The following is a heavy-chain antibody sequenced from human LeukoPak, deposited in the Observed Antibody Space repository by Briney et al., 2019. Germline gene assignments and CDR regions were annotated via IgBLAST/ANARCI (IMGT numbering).Heavy chain of an antibody. CDR2: TYNSGNI. Sequence: SETLSLTCTASGGSISRNNWSWIRQPPGKGLEWIGYTYNSGNINSDPSLKSRVTISVDTSKNQCSLKLSSVTAADTAVYYCAKEFVVVVPTGAYFDYWGQGTLVTVSS. CDR1: GGSISRNN. CDR3: AKEFVVVVPTGAYFDY. D-gene: IGHD2-2*01. J-gene: IGHJ4*02. V-gene: IGHV4-59*01.